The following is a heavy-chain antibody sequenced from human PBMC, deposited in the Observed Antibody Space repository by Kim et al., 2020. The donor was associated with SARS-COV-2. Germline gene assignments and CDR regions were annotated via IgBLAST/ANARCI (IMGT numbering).Heavy chain of an antibody. CDR1: GGSFSGYY. CDR3: ARGGAVLLWFGELLRDNWFDP. D-gene: IGHD3-10*01. J-gene: IGHJ5*02. CDR2: INHSGST. Sequence: SETLSLTCAVYGGSFSGYYWSWILQPPGKGLEWIGEINHSGSTNYNPSLKSRVTISVDTSKNQFSLKLSSVTAADTAVYYCARGGAVLLWFGELLRDNWFDPWGQGTLVTVSP. V-gene: IGHV4-34*01.